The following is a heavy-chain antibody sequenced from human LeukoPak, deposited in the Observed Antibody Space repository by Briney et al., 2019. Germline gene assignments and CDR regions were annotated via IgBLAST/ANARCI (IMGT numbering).Heavy chain of an antibody. V-gene: IGHV3-23*01. CDR3: ARDPNGDYLGAFEF. Sequence: GGSLRLSCVASGFTFASFAVLCLRQAPGRRLGGFSAITGGGAPRYADSVKGRFTISRDNSKNTLYLQMNSLRAEDSAQYFCARDPNGDYLGAFEFCGQGTVVTVSS. CDR1: GFTFASFA. J-gene: IGHJ3*01. D-gene: IGHD4-17*01. CDR2: ITGGGAP.